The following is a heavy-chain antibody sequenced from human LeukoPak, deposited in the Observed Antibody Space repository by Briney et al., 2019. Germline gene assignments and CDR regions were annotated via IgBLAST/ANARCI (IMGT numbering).Heavy chain of an antibody. CDR1: GGSFSGYY. D-gene: IGHD4-11*01. CDR2: INHSGST. Sequence: PSETLSLTCAVYGGSFSGYYWSWIRQPPGKGLEWIGEINHSGSTNYNPSLKSRVTISVDTSKNQFSLKLSSLTAADTAVYYCARDHSNYYYYYYYMDVWGKGTTVTVSS. CDR3: ARDHSNYYYYYYYMDV. V-gene: IGHV4-34*01. J-gene: IGHJ6*03.